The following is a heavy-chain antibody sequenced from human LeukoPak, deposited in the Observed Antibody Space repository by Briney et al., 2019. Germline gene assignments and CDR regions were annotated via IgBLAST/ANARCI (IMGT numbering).Heavy chain of an antibody. J-gene: IGHJ2*01. CDR2: IYRAGNT. D-gene: IGHD5-24*01. CDR3: AKVGDGYNFYWYFDL. CDR1: GFNVDFNY. V-gene: IGHV3-53*01. Sequence: GGSLRLSCAASGFNVDFNYMTWVRQAPGKGLECVSLIYRAGNTFYPDSVRGRFTISRDNSKKTLYLQMDNLRAEDTAVYYCAKVGDGYNFYWYFDLWGRGTQVTVSS.